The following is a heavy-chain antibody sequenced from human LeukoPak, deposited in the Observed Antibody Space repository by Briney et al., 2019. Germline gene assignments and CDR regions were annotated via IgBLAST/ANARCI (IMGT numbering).Heavy chain of an antibody. CDR3: AKVLTGAAAGTLDS. CDR2: ISSNGGST. Sequence: GGSLRLSCSASGFTFSSYVMHWVRQAPGKGLEYVSVISSNGGSTYYADSVKGRFTISRDNSKNTLYLQMNSLRGEDTAVYYCAKVLTGAAAGTLDSWGQGTRVTVSS. V-gene: IGHV3-64*04. CDR1: GFTFSSYV. J-gene: IGHJ4*02. D-gene: IGHD6-13*01.